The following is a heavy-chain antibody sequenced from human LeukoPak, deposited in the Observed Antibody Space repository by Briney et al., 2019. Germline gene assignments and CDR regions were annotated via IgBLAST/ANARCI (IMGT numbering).Heavy chain of an antibody. J-gene: IGHJ4*02. D-gene: IGHD2-21*01. CDR3: ARHSAGVLSHFDY. CDR2: IYYSGST. Sequence: SETLSLTCTVSGGSISSGDYYWSWIRQPPEKGLEWIGYIYYSGSTYYNPSLKSRVTISVDTSKNQFSLKLSSVTAADTAVYYCARHSAGVLSHFDYWGQGTPVTVSS. CDR1: GGSISSGDYY. V-gene: IGHV4-30-4*01.